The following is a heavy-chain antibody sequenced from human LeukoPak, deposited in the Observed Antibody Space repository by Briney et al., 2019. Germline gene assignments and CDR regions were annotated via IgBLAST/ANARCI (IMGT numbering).Heavy chain of an antibody. CDR1: AFTFSSYA. J-gene: IGHJ4*02. CDR3: AKRGTIAAAGYYFDY. D-gene: IGHD6-13*01. Sequence: GGSLRLSCATSAFTFSSYAMSWVRQAPGKGLEWGSAISGSSGYTYYADSVKGRFTISRDNSKNTLYLQMNSLRAEDTAVYYCAKRGTIAAAGYYFDYWGQGTLVTVSS. V-gene: IGHV3-23*01. CDR2: ISGSSGYT.